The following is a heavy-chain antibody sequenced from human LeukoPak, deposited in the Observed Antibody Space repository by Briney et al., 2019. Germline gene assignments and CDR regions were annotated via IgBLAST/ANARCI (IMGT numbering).Heavy chain of an antibody. Sequence: PPETLSLTCTVSGGSISSYYWSWIRQPPGKGLEWIGYIYYSGSTNYNPPLKSRVTISVDTSKNQFSLKLSSVTAADTAVYYCARLDYGDPHFDYWGQGTLVTVSS. CDR2: IYYSGST. V-gene: IGHV4-59*08. D-gene: IGHD4-17*01. J-gene: IGHJ4*02. CDR1: GGSISSYY. CDR3: ARLDYGDPHFDY.